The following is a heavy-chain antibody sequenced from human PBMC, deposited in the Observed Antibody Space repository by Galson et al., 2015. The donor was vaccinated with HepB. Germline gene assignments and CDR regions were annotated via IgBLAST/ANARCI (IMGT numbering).Heavy chain of an antibody. D-gene: IGHD3-10*01. V-gene: IGHV1-8*01. CDR1: GYTFTSYD. J-gene: IGHJ6*03. CDR2: MNPNSGNT. CDR3: ARGRLKGELLWFGASREVYMDV. Sequence: SVKVSCKASGYTFTSYDINWVRQATGQGLEWMGWMNPNSGNTGYAQKFQGRVTMTRNTSISTAYMELSSLRSEDTAVYYCARGRLKGELLWFGASREVYMDVWGKGTTVTVSS.